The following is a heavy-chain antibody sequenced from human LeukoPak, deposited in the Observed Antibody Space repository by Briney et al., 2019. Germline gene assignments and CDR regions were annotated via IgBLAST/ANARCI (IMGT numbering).Heavy chain of an antibody. CDR3: AKYRDVTSKGSGLGS. CDR1: GFTFSIYA. J-gene: IGHJ5*01. D-gene: IGHD4-17*01. CDR2: ISGNGGST. Sequence: PVGSLRLSCAASGFTFSIYAMSWVRQAPGKGLEWVSAISGNGGSTYYTDSVKGRFTISRDNSRNTLYVQMTRLTAEDTAVYYCAKYRDVTSKGSGLGSLGQGTLVRVSS. V-gene: IGHV3-23*01.